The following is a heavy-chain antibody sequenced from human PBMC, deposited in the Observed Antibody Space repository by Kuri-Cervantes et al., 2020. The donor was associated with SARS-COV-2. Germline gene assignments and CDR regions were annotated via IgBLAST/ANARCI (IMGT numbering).Heavy chain of an antibody. J-gene: IGHJ3*02. CDR3: ARDLTDIVVVPAAPAGDAFDI. V-gene: IGHV3-21*01. D-gene: IGHD2-2*01. CDR2: ISSSSSYI. CDR1: GFIFSSHS. Sequence: GGSLRLSCAASGFIFSSHSMNWVRQAPGKGLEWVSSISSSSSYIYYADSVKGRFTISRDNAKNSLYLQMNSLRAEDTAVYYCARDLTDIVVVPAAPAGDAFDIWGQGTMVTVSS.